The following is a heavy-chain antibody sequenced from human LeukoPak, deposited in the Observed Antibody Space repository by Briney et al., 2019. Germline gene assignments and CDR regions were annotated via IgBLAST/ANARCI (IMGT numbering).Heavy chain of an antibody. CDR1: GFTFSSYG. Sequence: PGRSLRLSCAASGFTFSSYGMHWVRPAPGKGLEWVALISYDGSNKYYADSVKGRFTISRDNSKNTLYLQMNSLRAEDTAVYYCARDSSSSHYYYYGMDVWGQGTTVTVSS. J-gene: IGHJ6*02. V-gene: IGHV3-30*03. CDR3: ARDSSSSHYYYYGMDV. CDR2: ISYDGSNK. D-gene: IGHD6-6*01.